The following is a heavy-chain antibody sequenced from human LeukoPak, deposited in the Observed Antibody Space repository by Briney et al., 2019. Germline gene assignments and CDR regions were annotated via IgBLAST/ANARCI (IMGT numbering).Heavy chain of an antibody. D-gene: IGHD6-19*01. Sequence: GGSLRLSCAASGFTFSSYGMHWVRQAPGKGLEWVAVISYDGSNKYYADSVKGRFTISRDNSKNTLYLQMNSPRAEDTAVYYCAKDHSSGWYTDFDYWGQGTLVTVSS. CDR1: GFTFSSYG. CDR3: AKDHSSGWYTDFDY. CDR2: ISYDGSNK. V-gene: IGHV3-30*18. J-gene: IGHJ4*02.